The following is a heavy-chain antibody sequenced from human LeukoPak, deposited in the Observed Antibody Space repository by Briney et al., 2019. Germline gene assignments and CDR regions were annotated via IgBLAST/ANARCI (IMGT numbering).Heavy chain of an antibody. CDR3: ARDGPAGYENWFDP. Sequence: PSETLSLTCTVSGGSISSGSYYWSWIRQPAGKGLEWIGRIYTSGSTNYNPSLKSRVTISVDTSKNQFSLKLSSVTAADTAVYYCARDGPAGYENWFDPWGQGTLVTVSS. D-gene: IGHD2-15*01. CDR1: GGSISSGSYY. CDR2: IYTSGST. V-gene: IGHV4-61*02. J-gene: IGHJ5*02.